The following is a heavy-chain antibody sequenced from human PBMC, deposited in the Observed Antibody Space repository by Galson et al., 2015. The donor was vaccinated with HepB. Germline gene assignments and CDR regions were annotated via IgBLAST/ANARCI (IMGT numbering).Heavy chain of an antibody. D-gene: IGHD3-22*01. J-gene: IGHJ3*02. CDR3: ARVGYYDSSGYGGYDAFDI. CDR1: GDSVSSNSAA. CDR2: TYYRSKWYN. Sequence: CAISGDSVSSNSAAWNWIRQSPSRGLEWLGRTYYRSKWYNDYAVSVKSRITINPDTSKNQFSLQLNSVTPEDTAVYYCARVGYYDSSGYGGYDAFDIWGQGTMVTVSS. V-gene: IGHV6-1*01.